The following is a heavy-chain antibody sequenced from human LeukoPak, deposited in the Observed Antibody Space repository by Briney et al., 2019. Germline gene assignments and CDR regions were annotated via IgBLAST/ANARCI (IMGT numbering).Heavy chain of an antibody. CDR3: TRDSGTYNWFDP. D-gene: IGHD1-26*01. J-gene: IGHJ5*02. Sequence: PGGSLKLSCVASGFTFSDSAIHWVRQSSGKGLEWIGHMDKETNLYATALAASVKGRFTVSRDDSKNTAYLHMNSLKTEDTALYYCTRDSGTYNWFDPWGQGALVTVSS. V-gene: IGHV3-73*01. CDR1: GFTFSDSA. CDR2: MDKETNLYAT.